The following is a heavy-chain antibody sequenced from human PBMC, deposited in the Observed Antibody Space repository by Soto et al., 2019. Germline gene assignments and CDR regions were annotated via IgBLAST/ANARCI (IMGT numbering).Heavy chain of an antibody. J-gene: IGHJ4*02. Sequence: QVQLQESGPGLVKPSETLSLTCTVSGGSISNYYWSWIRQPPGKGLEWIGYIHYSGNTKYNPSLKSRVTIPADTSKDQFSLKLPSVTAADTAVYYCARGHYDFWSGYFATIDYWGQGTLVTVSS. CDR3: ARGHYDFWSGYFATIDY. D-gene: IGHD3-3*01. CDR1: GGSISNYY. CDR2: IHYSGNT. V-gene: IGHV4-59*08.